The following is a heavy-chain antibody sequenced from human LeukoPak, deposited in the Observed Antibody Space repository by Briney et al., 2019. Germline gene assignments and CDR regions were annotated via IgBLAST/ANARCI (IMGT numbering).Heavy chain of an antibody. Sequence: SETLSLTCAVSGYSISSGYYWGWSRQPPGKGLEWIGNIYHSGSTYYSPSLKSRVTISVDTSKNQFSLKLSSVTAADTAVYYCARDDMVRGIKYYYYGMDVWGKGTTVTVSS. J-gene: IGHJ6*04. CDR2: IYHSGST. CDR3: ARDDMVRGIKYYYYGMDV. V-gene: IGHV4-38-2*02. CDR1: GYSISSGYY. D-gene: IGHD3-10*01.